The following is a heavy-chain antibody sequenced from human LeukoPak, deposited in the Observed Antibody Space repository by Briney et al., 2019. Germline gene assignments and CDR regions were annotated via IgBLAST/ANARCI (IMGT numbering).Heavy chain of an antibody. CDR3: ARGRSQLSDY. CDR1: GASFSSSTYY. J-gene: IGHJ4*02. D-gene: IGHD5-18*01. Sequence: SETLSLTCTVSGASFSSSTYYWGWIRQPPGKGLEWIGEINHSGSTNYNPSLKSRVTISVDTSKNQFSLKLSSVTAADTAVYYCARGRSQLSDYWGQGTLVTVSS. V-gene: IGHV4-39*07. CDR2: INHSGST.